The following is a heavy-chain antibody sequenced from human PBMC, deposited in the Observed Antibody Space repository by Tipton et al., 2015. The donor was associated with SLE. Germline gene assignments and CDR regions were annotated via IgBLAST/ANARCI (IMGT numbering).Heavy chain of an antibody. V-gene: IGHV4-34*01. Sequence: LRLSCAVYGGSFSGYYWSWIRQTPGKGLEWIGEINHSESTNDNPSLRSRVIMSVDTSKNQFSLKLKSVTAADTAIYYCACIPAAAGRTIPRYYYTVDVWGQGTKVTVSS. CDR3: ACIPAAAGRTIPRYYYTVDV. J-gene: IGHJ6*02. D-gene: IGHD6-13*01. CDR1: GGSFSGYY. CDR2: INHSEST.